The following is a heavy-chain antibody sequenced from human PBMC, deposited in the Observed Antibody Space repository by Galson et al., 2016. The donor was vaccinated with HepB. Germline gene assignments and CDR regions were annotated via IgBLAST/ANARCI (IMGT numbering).Heavy chain of an antibody. CDR2: IYSGGST. CDR3: ARNYGSGTYYYYYGMDV. Sequence: SLRLSCAASGFTFSNFAMSWVRQAPGKGLEWVSIIYSGGSTYYADSVKGRFTISRDNSKITLYFQMNSLRAEDTAVYYCARNYGSGTYYYYYGMDVWGQGTTVTVSS. V-gene: IGHV3-53*01. CDR1: GFTFSNFA. J-gene: IGHJ6*02. D-gene: IGHD3-10*01.